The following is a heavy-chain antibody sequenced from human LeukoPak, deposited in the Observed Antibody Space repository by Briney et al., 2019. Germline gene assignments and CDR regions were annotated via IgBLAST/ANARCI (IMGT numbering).Heavy chain of an antibody. CDR3: ARSTSSWYADY. J-gene: IGHJ4*02. D-gene: IGHD6-13*01. V-gene: IGHV1-18*01. CDR2: ISAYNGNT. Sequence: ASVKVSCKASGYTFTSYGISWVRQAPGQGLEWMGWISAYNGNTNYAQKLQGRVTMTTDTSTSTAYMELSSLRSEDTAVYYCARSTSSWYADYWGQGTLVTVSS. CDR1: GYTFTSYG.